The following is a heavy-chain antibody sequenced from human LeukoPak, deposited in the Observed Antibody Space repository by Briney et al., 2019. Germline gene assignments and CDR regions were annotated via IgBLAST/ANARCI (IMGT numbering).Heavy chain of an antibody. D-gene: IGHD6-19*01. V-gene: IGHV3-23*01. Sequence: GGSLRLSCAASGFTFTSYAMSWVRQAPGKGLEWVSSISGSGGSTYYADSVKGRFTISRDNSKDTPYLQMNSLRAEETAVYYCAKVLEQWLSKGGGFDYWGQGTLVTVSS. J-gene: IGHJ4*02. CDR3: AKVLEQWLSKGGGFDY. CDR1: GFTFTSYA. CDR2: ISGSGGST.